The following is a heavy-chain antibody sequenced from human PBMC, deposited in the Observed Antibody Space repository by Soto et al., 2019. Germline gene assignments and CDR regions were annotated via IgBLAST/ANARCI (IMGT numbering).Heavy chain of an antibody. CDR3: AKDRLEIVVVITSHYYYYGMDV. D-gene: IGHD3-22*01. V-gene: IGHV3-30*18. CDR2: ISYDGSNK. J-gene: IGHJ6*02. Sequence: PGGSLRLSCTASGFTFSSYGMHWVRQAPGKGLEWVAVISYDGSNKYYADSVKGRFTISRDNSKNTLYLQMNSLRAEDTAVYYCAKDRLEIVVVITSHYYYYGMDVWGQGTTVTVS. CDR1: GFTFSSYG.